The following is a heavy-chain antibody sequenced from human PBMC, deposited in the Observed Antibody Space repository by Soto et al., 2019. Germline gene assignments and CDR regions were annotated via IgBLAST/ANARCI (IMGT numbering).Heavy chain of an antibody. J-gene: IGHJ3*02. V-gene: IGHV3-30*18. CDR3: AKDGITGTTGDDAFDI. CDR2: ISYDGSNK. D-gene: IGHD1-7*01. Sequence: QVQLVESGGGVVQPGRSLRLSCAASGFTFSSYGMHWVRQAPGKGLEWVAVISYDGSNKYYADSVKGRFTISRDNSKNTLYLQMNSLRAEDTAVYYCAKDGITGTTGDDAFDIWGQGTMVTVSS. CDR1: GFTFSSYG.